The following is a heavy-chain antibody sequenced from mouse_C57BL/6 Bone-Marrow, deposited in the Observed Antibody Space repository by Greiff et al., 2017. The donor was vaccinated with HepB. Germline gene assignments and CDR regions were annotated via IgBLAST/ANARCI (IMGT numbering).Heavy chain of an antibody. D-gene: IGHD1-1*01. CDR3: ARFRYYGSSYGLFDY. J-gene: IGHJ2*01. CDR1: GYTFTSYG. Sequence: QVQLQQSGAELARPGASVKLSCKASGYTFTSYGISWVKQRTGQGLEWIGEIYPRSGNTYYNEKFKGKATLTEDKSSSTAYMELRSLTSEDSAVYFCARFRYYGSSYGLFDYWGQGTTLTVSS. CDR2: IYPRSGNT. V-gene: IGHV1-81*01.